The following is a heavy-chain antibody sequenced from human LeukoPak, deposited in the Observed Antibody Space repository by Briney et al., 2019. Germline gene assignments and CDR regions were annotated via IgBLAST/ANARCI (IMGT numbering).Heavy chain of an antibody. CDR2: INHSGST. V-gene: IGHV4-34*01. D-gene: IGHD3-3*01. CDR1: GGSFSGYY. Sequence: SETLSLTCAVYGGSFSGYYWSWIRQPPGKGLEWIGEINHSGSTNYNPSLKSRVTISVDTSKSQFSLKLSSVTAADTAVYYCAGEPHYTTFFQTSDYWGQGTLVTVSS. CDR3: AGEPHYTTFFQTSDY. J-gene: IGHJ4*02.